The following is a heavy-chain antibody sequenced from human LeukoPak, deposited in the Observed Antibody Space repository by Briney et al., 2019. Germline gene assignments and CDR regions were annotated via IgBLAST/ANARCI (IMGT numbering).Heavy chain of an antibody. V-gene: IGHV3-21*06. CDR2: ISRRNTYI. Sequence: GGSLRLSCAASEFTFSSYTMNWVRQAPGKGLEWVSSISRRNTYIYYADSVKGRFTISRDNAKNSVYLQMNSLRAEDTAVYYCARSGYCSTPTCDFDYWGQGTLVTVSS. CDR1: EFTFSSYT. J-gene: IGHJ4*02. D-gene: IGHD2-2*01. CDR3: ARSGYCSTPTCDFDY.